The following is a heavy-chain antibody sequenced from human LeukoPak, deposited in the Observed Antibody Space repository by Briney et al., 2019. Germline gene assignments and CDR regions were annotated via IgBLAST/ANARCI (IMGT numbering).Heavy chain of an antibody. J-gene: IGHJ4*02. CDR3: ARESSDYGEFDY. CDR1: GYTFTGYY. CDR2: INPNSGGT. D-gene: IGHD4-17*01. Sequence: GASVTVSFTASGYTFTGYYIHWVRQAPGQGLEWMGWINPNSGGTNYAQKFQGRVTMTRDTSISTAYMDLSRLRSDDTAVYYCARESSDYGEFDYWGQGTLVTVSS. V-gene: IGHV1-2*02.